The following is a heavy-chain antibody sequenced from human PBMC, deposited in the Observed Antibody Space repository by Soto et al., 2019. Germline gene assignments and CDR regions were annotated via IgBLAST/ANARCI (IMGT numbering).Heavy chain of an antibody. D-gene: IGHD6-6*01. J-gene: IGHJ4*02. Sequence: GGSLRLSCAASGFTFSSYAMHWVRQAPGKGLEWVAVISYDGSNKYYADSVKGRFTISRDNSKNTLYLQMNSLRAEDTAVYYCARARPPVYYFDYWGQGTLVTV. CDR3: ARARPPVYYFDY. CDR2: ISYDGSNK. V-gene: IGHV3-30-3*01. CDR1: GFTFSSYA.